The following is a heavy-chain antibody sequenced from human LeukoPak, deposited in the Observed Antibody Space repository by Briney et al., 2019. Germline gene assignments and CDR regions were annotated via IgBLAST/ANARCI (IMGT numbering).Heavy chain of an antibody. CDR2: INTNTGNP. CDR1: GYTFTSYA. CDR3: ARDYYDSSGYRFDP. J-gene: IGHJ5*02. D-gene: IGHD3-22*01. Sequence: ASVKVSCKASGYTFTSYAMNWVRQAPGQGLEWMGWINTNTGNPTYAQGFTGRFVSSLDTSVSTAYLQICSLKAEDTAVYYCARDYYDSSGYRFDPWGQGTLVTVSS. V-gene: IGHV7-4-1*01.